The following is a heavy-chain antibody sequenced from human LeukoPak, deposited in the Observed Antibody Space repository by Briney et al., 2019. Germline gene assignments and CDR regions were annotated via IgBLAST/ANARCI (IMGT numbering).Heavy chain of an antibody. CDR3: ARWTPRTEMKGLNYYYGMDV. Sequence: SETPSLTCGVYGGSFNTYYWSWIRQPPGKGLEWIGEINHNGRTNYNPSLKSRVTISVDSSMNQFSLKVTSVTAADTAVYYCARWTPRTEMKGLNYYYGMDVWGKGRTVTVSS. D-gene: IGHD3/OR15-3a*01. CDR1: GGSFNTYY. J-gene: IGHJ6*04. CDR2: INHNGRT. V-gene: IGHV4-34*01.